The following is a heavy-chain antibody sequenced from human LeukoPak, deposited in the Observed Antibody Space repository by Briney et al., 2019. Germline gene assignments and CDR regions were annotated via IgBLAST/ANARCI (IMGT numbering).Heavy chain of an antibody. CDR3: AREPYYYDSSGYYYVGSFDY. CDR1: VRPFSRYY. D-gene: IGHD3-22*01. Sequence: SETLSLTCAVYVRPFSRYYWRWIPQPPRKGLECIGEINHSESTNYKQSLKSRVTISVDTSKNQFSLKLGSVTAADTAVYYCAREPYYYDSSGYYYVGSFDYWGQGTQVTVSS. J-gene: IGHJ4*02. CDR2: INHSEST. V-gene: IGHV4-34*01.